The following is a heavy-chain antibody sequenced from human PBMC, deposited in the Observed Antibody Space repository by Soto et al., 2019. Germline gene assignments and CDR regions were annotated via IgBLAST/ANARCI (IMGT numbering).Heavy chain of an antibody. D-gene: IGHD7-27*01. V-gene: IGHV3-74*01. CDR1: RFSLSTYW. CDR2: INSDGGII. J-gene: IGHJ4*01. CDR3: ARDPGQSAGDSFD. Sequence: EVQLVESGGGLVQPGGSLRLSCVASRFSLSTYWMYWVRQAPGKGLMWVSRINSDGGIINYADSVKGRFTISRDNAKNTLYLQMTRPRVNGTAVYYCARDPGQSAGDSFD.